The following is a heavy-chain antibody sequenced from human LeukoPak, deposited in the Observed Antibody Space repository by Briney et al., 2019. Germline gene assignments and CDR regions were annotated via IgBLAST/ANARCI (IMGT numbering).Heavy chain of an antibody. Sequence: GGSLRLSCAASGFTFSSYWMSWVRQAPGKGLEWVANIKQDGSEKYYVDSVKGRFTISRDNAKNSLYLQMNSLRAEDTAVYYCARGPRYSTHPYYREPFDIWGQGTMVTVSS. D-gene: IGHD3-10*01. CDR2: IKQDGSEK. CDR3: ARGPRYSTHPYYREPFDI. V-gene: IGHV3-7*01. J-gene: IGHJ3*02. CDR1: GFTFSSYW.